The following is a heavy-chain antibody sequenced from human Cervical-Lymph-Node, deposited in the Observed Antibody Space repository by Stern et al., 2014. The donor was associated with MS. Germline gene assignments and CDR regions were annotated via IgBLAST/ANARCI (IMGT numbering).Heavy chain of an antibody. D-gene: IGHD6-19*01. J-gene: IGHJ4*02. CDR2: ISGSCGGA. CDR1: GFTFSSSA. CDR3: AKEGSIAVAGTGFDY. Sequence: EVPLVESWGGLVQPGGSLRLSCAASGFTFSSSAMSWVRQAPGKGLEWVSAISGSCGGAYSADSVMGRLTTSRDNTHDKLSLQMNSLRAEDTAVYYCAKEGSIAVAGTGFDYWGQGTMVTVSS. V-gene: IGHV3-23*04.